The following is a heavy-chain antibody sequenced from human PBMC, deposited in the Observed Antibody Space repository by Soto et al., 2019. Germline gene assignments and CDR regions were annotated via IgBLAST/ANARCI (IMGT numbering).Heavy chain of an antibody. CDR1: GFTFSSYG. J-gene: IGHJ4*02. CDR3: AREGYDILTGYRFDY. V-gene: IGHV3-33*01. D-gene: IGHD3-9*01. Sequence: QVQLVESGGGVVQPGRSLRLSCAASGFTFSSYGMHWVRQAPGKGLEWVAVIWYDGSNKYYADSVKGRFTISRDNSKNTLYLQMNSLRAEDTAVYYCAREGYDILTGYRFDYWGQGTLVTVSS. CDR2: IWYDGSNK.